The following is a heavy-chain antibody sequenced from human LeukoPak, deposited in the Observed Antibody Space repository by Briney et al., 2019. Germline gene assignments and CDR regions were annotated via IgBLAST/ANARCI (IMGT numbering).Heavy chain of an antibody. CDR2: INHSGST. Sequence: SETLSLTCAVYGGSFSGYYWSWIRQPPGKGLEWIGEINHSGSTNYNPSLKSRVTISVDTSKNQFSLKLSSVTAADTAVYYCARNRGGEGEFDYWGQGTLVTVSS. V-gene: IGHV4-34*01. CDR1: GGSFSGYY. D-gene: IGHD3-16*01. CDR3: ARNRGGEGEFDY. J-gene: IGHJ4*02.